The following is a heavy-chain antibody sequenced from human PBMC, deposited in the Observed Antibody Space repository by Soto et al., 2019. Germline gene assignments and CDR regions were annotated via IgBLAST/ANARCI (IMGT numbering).Heavy chain of an antibody. J-gene: IGHJ4*02. CDR1: GYTFTNYG. V-gene: IGHV1-18*01. CDR3: AREGAGTGPLGY. D-gene: IGHD3-9*01. Sequence: QVQLVQSGPEVKKPGASVKVSCKASGYTFTNYGFNWVRQAPGQGLEWMGWISAYNGHTKYSQISPARVIMTPDTSTSTAYVELRSLTSDDSAVYYCAREGAGTGPLGYWGLGTLVTVSS. CDR2: ISAYNGHT.